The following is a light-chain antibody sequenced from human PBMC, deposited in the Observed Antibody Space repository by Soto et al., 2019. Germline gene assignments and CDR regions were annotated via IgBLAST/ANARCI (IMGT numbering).Light chain of an antibody. J-gene: IGKJ5*01. CDR3: QQHNNWPPSIT. V-gene: IGKV3D-20*02. CDR1: QSVSNNY. CDR2: GAS. Sequence: EIVVTQTKATLSVSPGERATLSCRASQSVSNNYLAWYQQKPGQAPRLLLYGASNRATGIRDTFSGSGSGTDFTVTISRMEPQAYAVYYCQQHNNWPPSITFGQGTRLDIK.